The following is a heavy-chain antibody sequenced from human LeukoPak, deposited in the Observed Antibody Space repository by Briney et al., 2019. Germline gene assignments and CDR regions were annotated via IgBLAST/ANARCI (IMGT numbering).Heavy chain of an antibody. J-gene: IGHJ4*02. CDR1: GVSFSGYY. D-gene: IGHD3-3*01. Sequence: SETLSLTCAVYGVSFSGYYWSWIRQPPGKGLEWIGEINHSGSTNYNPSLKSRVTISVDTSKNQFSLKLSSVTAADTAVYYCARDRADGFLEWFSGGDYWGQGTLVTVSS. V-gene: IGHV4-34*01. CDR2: INHSGST. CDR3: ARDRADGFLEWFSGGDY.